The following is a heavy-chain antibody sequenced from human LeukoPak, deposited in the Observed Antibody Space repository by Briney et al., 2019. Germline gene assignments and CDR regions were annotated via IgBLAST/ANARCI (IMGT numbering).Heavy chain of an antibody. CDR2: IYYSGST. D-gene: IGHD3-9*01. J-gene: IGHJ4*02. CDR1: GGSISSSSYY. V-gene: IGHV4-39*01. Sequence: PSETLSLTCTVSGGSISSSSYYWGWIRQPPGKGLEWIGSIYYSGSTYYNPSLKSRVTISVDTSKNQFSLKLSSVTAADTAVYYCAGHAGKTYYDILTGYPYYFDYWGQGTLVTVSS. CDR3: AGHAGKTYYDILTGYPYYFDY.